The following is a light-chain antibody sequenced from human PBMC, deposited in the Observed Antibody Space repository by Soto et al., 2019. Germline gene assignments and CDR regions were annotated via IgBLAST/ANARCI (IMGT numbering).Light chain of an antibody. CDR2: GAS. V-gene: IGKV3-20*01. CDR3: QQYGSSLTWT. J-gene: IGKJ1*01. CDR1: QSVSSSY. Sequence: EIVLTQSPGTLSLSPGERATIYCRASQSVSSSYLAWYQQKLGQAPRLLIYGASSRATGIPDRFSGSGSGTDFTLTISRLEPEDFAVYYCQQYGSSLTWTFGQGTKVDIK.